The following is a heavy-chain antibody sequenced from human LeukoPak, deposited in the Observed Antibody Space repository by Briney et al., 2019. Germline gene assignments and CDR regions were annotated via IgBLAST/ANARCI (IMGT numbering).Heavy chain of an antibody. CDR2: INSDGSSI. Sequence: SGGSLRLSCAASGFTFRSYWMHWVRQAPGKGLVWVSRINSDGSSISYEDSVKGRFTISRDNAKNTLYLQMNSLRAEDTAVYYCAREDYGAYYFDYWGQGTLVTVSS. CDR1: GFTFRSYW. D-gene: IGHD4-17*01. CDR3: AREDYGAYYFDY. J-gene: IGHJ4*02. V-gene: IGHV3-74*01.